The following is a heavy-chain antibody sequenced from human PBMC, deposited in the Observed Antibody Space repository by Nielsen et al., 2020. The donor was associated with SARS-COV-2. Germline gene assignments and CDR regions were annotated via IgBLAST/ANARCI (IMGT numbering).Heavy chain of an antibody. CDR2: ISSSSSYI. CDR3: ARLEDAGFDY. J-gene: IGHJ4*02. Sequence: GESLKISCSASGFTFSSYSMNWVRQAPGKGLEWVSSISSSSSYIYYADSVKGRFTISRDNAKNSLYLQMNSLRAEDTAVYYCARLEDAGFDYWGRGTLVTVSS. V-gene: IGHV3-21*01. CDR1: GFTFSSYS.